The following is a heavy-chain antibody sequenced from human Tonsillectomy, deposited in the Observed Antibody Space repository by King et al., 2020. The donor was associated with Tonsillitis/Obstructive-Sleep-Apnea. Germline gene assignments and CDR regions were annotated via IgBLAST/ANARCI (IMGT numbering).Heavy chain of an antibody. D-gene: IGHD2-2*01. CDR2: IDWDDDK. CDR1: GFSLSTSGMC. CDR3: ARTRMYQLLWYNWFDP. J-gene: IGHJ5*02. Sequence: VTLKESGPALVKPTQTLTLTCTFSGFSLSTSGMCVSWIRQPPGKALEWLARIDWDDDKYYSTSLKTRLTISKDTSKNQVVLTMTNMDPVDTATYYCARTRMYQLLWYNWFDPWGQGTLVTVSS. V-gene: IGHV2-70*11.